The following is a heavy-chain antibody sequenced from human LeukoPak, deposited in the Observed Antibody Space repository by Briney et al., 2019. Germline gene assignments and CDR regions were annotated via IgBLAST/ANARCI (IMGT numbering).Heavy chain of an antibody. J-gene: IGHJ5*01. V-gene: IGHV3-48*04. CDR1: GFTFSITA. Sequence: GGSLRLSCAASGFTFSITAMTWVRQTPGKGLEWLSYISDSGGTMYYADSVEGRFTISRDNAENSLYLHMNSLRVEDTAVYYCARGYGSSWFYSWGQGTLVTVSS. D-gene: IGHD6-13*01. CDR3: ARGYGSSWFYS. CDR2: ISDSGGTM.